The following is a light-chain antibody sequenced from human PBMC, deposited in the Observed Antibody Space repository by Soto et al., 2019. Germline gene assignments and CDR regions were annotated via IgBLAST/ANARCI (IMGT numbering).Light chain of an antibody. V-gene: IGKV3-20*01. CDR3: QQYGSSPPVT. Sequence: EIVLTQSPGTLSLSPGERATLSCRASQSVSSSYLAWYQQKPGHAPRLLIYGASSRATGIPDRFSGSGSGTDFTLTISRLEPEDVAVYYCQQYGSSPPVTFGQGTRLEIK. J-gene: IGKJ5*01. CDR1: QSVSSSY. CDR2: GAS.